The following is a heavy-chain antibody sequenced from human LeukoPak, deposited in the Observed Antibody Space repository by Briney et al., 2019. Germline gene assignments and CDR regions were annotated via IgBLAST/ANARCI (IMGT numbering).Heavy chain of an antibody. Sequence: GGSLRLSCAASGFTFSSYEMNWVRQAPGKGLAWVSYISSSGSTIYYADSVKGRFTISRDNAKNSLYLQMNSLRAEDTAVYYCARGSDWRWLQGTHFDYWGQGTLVTVSS. CDR3: ARGSDWRWLQGTHFDY. V-gene: IGHV3-48*03. CDR1: GFTFSSYE. D-gene: IGHD5-24*01. CDR2: ISSSGSTI. J-gene: IGHJ4*02.